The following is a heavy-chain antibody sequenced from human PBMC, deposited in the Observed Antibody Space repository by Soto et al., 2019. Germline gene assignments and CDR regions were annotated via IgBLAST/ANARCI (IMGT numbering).Heavy chain of an antibody. Sequence: SETLSLTCAVYGGSFSGYYWSGIRQPPGKGLEWIGEINHSGSTNYNPSLKSRVTISVDTSKNQFSLKLSSVTAADTAVYYCARGRRYSGYDYYYYGMDVWGQGTTVTVSS. D-gene: IGHD5-12*01. V-gene: IGHV4-34*01. CDR3: ARGRRYSGYDYYYYGMDV. CDR2: INHSGST. CDR1: GGSFSGYY. J-gene: IGHJ6*02.